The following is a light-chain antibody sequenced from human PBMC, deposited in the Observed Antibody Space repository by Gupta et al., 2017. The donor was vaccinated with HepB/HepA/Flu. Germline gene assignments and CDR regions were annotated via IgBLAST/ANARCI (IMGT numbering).Light chain of an antibody. CDR1: KLGDKY. CDR2: QDS. CDR3: QAWDSSTGV. V-gene: IGLV3-1*01. Sequence: PSVSVSPGQTASIPCSGDKLGDKYACWYQQKPGQSPVLVIYQDSKRPSGIPERFSGSNSGNTATLTISGTQAMDEADYYCQAWDSSTGVFGTGTKVTVL. J-gene: IGLJ1*01.